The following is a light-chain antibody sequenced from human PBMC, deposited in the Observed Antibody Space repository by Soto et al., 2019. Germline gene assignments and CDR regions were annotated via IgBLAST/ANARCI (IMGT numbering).Light chain of an antibody. CDR3: QQRSNWPLT. CDR2: DAS. CDR1: QSVSSN. Sequence: EIVMTQSPATLSVSPGERATLSCRASQSVSSNLAWYQQKPGQAPRLLMYDASNRATGIPARFSGRGSGTDFTLTIDSLEPEDFAVYYCQQRSNWPLTFGGGTKVEIK. V-gene: IGKV3-11*01. J-gene: IGKJ4*01.